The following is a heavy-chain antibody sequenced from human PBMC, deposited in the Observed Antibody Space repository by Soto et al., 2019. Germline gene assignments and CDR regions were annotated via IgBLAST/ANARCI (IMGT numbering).Heavy chain of an antibody. CDR2: IKQDGSEK. V-gene: IGHV3-7*03. D-gene: IGHD2-2*01. CDR1: GFTFSSYW. CDR3: ARDSNCSSTSCYDYGMDV. Sequence: ASVKVSCAASGFTFSSYWMSCVRQAPGKGLEWVANIKQDGSEKYYVDSVKGRFTISRDNAKNSLYLQMNSLRAEDTAVYYCARDSNCSSTSCYDYGMDVWGQGTTVTVS. J-gene: IGHJ6*02.